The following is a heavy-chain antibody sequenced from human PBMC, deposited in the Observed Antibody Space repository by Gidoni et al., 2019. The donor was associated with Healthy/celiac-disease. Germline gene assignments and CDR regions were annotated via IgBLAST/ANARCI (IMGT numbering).Heavy chain of an antibody. D-gene: IGHD1-26*01. CDR3: ARENEDGPSPTYYYYYLDV. CDR2: IIPIFGTT. V-gene: IGHV1-69*01. CDR1: GGTFSSYA. Sequence: QVQLVQSGAELKKHGSSVKVSCKASGGTFSSYAISWVRQAPGQGLEWMGGIIPIFGTTNYAHKLQGRVTITADESTSTAYMELSRLRSEDTAVYYGARENEDGPSPTYYYYYLDVWGKGTTVTVSS. J-gene: IGHJ6*03.